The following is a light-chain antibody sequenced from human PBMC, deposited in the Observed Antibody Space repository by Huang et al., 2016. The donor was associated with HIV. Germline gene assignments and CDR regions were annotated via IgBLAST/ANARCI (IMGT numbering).Light chain of an antibody. CDR2: GAS. CDR1: QSVSSN. J-gene: IGKJ1*01. V-gene: IGKV3-15*01. CDR3: HQYTKWPSWT. Sequence: EIVMTQSPGTLTVSPGERATLSCRASQSVSSNLAWYQQKPGQTPRLLIYGASTRATGIPARCSGSGSGTEFTLTISSLQSEDCGVYYCHQYTKWPSWTFGQGTKVEIK.